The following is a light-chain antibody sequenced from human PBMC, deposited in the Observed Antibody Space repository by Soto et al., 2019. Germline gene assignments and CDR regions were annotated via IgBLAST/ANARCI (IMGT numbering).Light chain of an antibody. J-gene: IGLJ2*01. Sequence: QSALTQPASVSGSPGQSITISCTGTSSDIGGYNYVSWYQHHPGRAPKLMIYEVSNRPSGISSSFSGSKSGNTASLTISGLQAEDEAAYYCSSYTSSSTLVFGGGTKVTVL. CDR2: EVS. CDR1: SSDIGGYNY. CDR3: SSYTSSSTLV. V-gene: IGLV2-14*01.